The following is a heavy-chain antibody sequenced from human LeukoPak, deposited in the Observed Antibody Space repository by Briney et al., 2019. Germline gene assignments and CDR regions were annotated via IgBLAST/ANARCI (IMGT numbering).Heavy chain of an antibody. Sequence: SVKVSRKASGGTFSSYAISWVRQAPGQGLEWMGGIIPIFGTANYAQKFQGRVTITADESTSTAYMELSSLRSEDTAVYYCARSARITIFGVAHDAFDIWGQGTMVTVSS. CDR1: GGTFSSYA. CDR3: ARSARITIFGVAHDAFDI. D-gene: IGHD3-3*01. V-gene: IGHV1-69*13. CDR2: IIPIFGTA. J-gene: IGHJ3*02.